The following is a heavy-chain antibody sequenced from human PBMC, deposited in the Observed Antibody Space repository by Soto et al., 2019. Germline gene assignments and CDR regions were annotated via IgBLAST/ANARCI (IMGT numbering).Heavy chain of an antibody. Sequence: QVQLVQSGAEVKKPGASVKVSCKASGYTFTSYSISWVRQAPGQGLEWMGWISAYNGNTNYAQKLQGRVTMTTDTSTSTAYMELRSLRSDDTAVYYCARDRGPAYYDFWSVSRGGMDVWGQGTTVTVSS. CDR3: ARDRGPAYYDFWSVSRGGMDV. J-gene: IGHJ6*02. V-gene: IGHV1-18*01. CDR1: GYTFTSYS. CDR2: ISAYNGNT. D-gene: IGHD3-3*01.